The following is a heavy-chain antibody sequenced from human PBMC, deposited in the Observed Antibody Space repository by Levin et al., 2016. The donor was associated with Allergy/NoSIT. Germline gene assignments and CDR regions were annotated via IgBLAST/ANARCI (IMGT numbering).Heavy chain of an antibody. CDR1: GFAFSYYD. V-gene: IGHV3-48*03. Sequence: GESLKISCAASGFAFSYYDMNWVRQAPGKGLEWVSYSSRSGNTRHYADSVKGRFTISRDNANNSVYLQMNSLRDEDTAVYYCARESEGSSGMDVWGQGTTVTVSS. CDR3: ARESEGSSGMDV. J-gene: IGHJ6*02. CDR2: SSRSGNTR.